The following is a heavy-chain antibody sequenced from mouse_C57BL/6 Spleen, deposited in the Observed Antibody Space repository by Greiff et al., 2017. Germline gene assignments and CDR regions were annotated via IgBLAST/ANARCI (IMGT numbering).Heavy chain of an antibody. D-gene: IGHD2-4*01. CDR1: GYTFTDYN. J-gene: IGHJ1*03. CDR2: INPNNGGT. V-gene: IGHV1-22*01. Sequence: VQLQQSGPELVKPGASVKMSCKASGYTFTDYNMHWVKQSHGKSLEWIGYINPNNGGTSYNQKFKGKATLTVNKSSSTAYMELRSLTSEDSAVYYCAVYYDYVDWYFDVWGTGTTVTVSS. CDR3: AVYYDYVDWYFDV.